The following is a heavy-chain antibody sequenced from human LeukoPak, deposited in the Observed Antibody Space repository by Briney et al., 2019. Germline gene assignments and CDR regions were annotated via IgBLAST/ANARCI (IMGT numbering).Heavy chain of an antibody. J-gene: IGHJ4*02. CDR3: ARDRASGYYYELDY. Sequence: ASVKSSCKASGGTFSSYAISWVRQAPGQGLEWMGGIIPIFGTANYAQKFQGRVTITADESTSTAYMELSSLRSEDTAVYYCARDRASGYYYELDYWGQGTLVTVSS. D-gene: IGHD3-22*01. CDR2: IIPIFGTA. CDR1: GGTFSSYA. V-gene: IGHV1-69*01.